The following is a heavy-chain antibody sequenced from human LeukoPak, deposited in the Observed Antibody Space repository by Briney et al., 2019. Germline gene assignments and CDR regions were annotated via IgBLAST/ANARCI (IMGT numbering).Heavy chain of an antibody. CDR1: GGSISSYY. J-gene: IGHJ4*02. Sequence: SETLSLTCTVSGGSISSYYWSWIRQPPGKGLEWIGCIYYSGSTNYNPSLKSRVTISVDTSKNQFSLKLSSVTAADTAVYYCARGRTYATRFDYWGRGTLVTVSS. V-gene: IGHV4-59*01. CDR2: IYYSGST. D-gene: IGHD2-2*01. CDR3: ARGRTYATRFDY.